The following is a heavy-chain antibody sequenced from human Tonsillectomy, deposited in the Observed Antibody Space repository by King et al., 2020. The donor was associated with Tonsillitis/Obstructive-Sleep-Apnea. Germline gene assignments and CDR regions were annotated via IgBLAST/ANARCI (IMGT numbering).Heavy chain of an antibody. CDR3: ARAIRSSGYYVDYSCYMDV. CDR1: GFTFSRYW. D-gene: IGHD3-3*01. Sequence: VQLVESGGGLVQPGGSLRLSCAASGFTFSRYWMHWVRQAPGKGLVWVSRINSDGTNTTYADSVKGRFTISRDTAKNTLYLQINNLRAEDTAVYYCARAIRSSGYYVDYSCYMDVWGKGTTVTVSS. CDR2: INSDGTNT. V-gene: IGHV3-74*03. J-gene: IGHJ6*03.